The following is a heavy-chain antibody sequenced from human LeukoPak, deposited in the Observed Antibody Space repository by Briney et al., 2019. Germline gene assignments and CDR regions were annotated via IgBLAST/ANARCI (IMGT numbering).Heavy chain of an antibody. Sequence: GGSLRLSCAASGFTFDDYAMHWVRQAPGKGLEWVSGISWNSGSIGYADSVKGRFTISRDNAKNSLYLQMNSLRAEDTALYYCAKDGGYSYGFHYFDYWGQGTLVTVSS. J-gene: IGHJ4*02. CDR1: GFTFDDYA. V-gene: IGHV3-9*01. CDR3: AKDGGYSYGFHYFDY. D-gene: IGHD5-18*01. CDR2: ISWNSGSI.